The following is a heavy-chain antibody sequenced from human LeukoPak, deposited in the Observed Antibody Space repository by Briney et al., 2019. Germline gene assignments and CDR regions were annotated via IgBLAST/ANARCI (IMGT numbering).Heavy chain of an antibody. J-gene: IGHJ4*02. CDR3: ARGLGATTWFPFDY. V-gene: IGHV3-23*01. CDR1: GFTFSSYA. D-gene: IGHD1-26*01. CDR2: ISGSGGST. Sequence: QAGGSLRLSCAASGFTFSSYAMSWVRQAPGKGLEWVSAISGSGGSTYYADSVKGRFTISRDNSKNSLYLQMNSLRAEDTALYYCARGLGATTWFPFDYWGQGTLVTVSS.